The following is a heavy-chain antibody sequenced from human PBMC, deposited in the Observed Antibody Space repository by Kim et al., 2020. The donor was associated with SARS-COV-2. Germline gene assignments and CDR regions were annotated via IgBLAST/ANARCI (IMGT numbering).Heavy chain of an antibody. J-gene: IGHJ4*02. D-gene: IGHD5-12*01. CDR1: GLNFGDDA. CDR2: IRSKAFGGTA. Sequence: GGSLRLSCTASGLNFGDDAVTWVRQAPGKGLEWIGFIRSKAFGGTAEYAASVKGRFTISRDDSKSIGYLQMNRLKTEDTAVYYCTSRYRVSYSQEYWGQGTRVTVSS. CDR3: TSRYRVSYSQEY. V-gene: IGHV3-49*04.